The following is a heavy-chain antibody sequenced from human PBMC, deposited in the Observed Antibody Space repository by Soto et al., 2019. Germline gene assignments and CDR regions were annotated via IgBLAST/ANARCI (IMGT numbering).Heavy chain of an antibody. CDR2: IYHSGST. D-gene: IGHD4-17*01. CDR1: GGSISSGGYS. Sequence: SETLSLTCAVSGGSISSGGYSWSWIRQPPGKGLEWIGYIYHSGSTYYNPSLKSRVTISVDRSKNQFSLKLSSVTAADTAVYYCSIYTVTDYYYGMDVWGQGTTVTVSS. J-gene: IGHJ6*02. V-gene: IGHV4-30-2*01. CDR3: SIYTVTDYYYGMDV.